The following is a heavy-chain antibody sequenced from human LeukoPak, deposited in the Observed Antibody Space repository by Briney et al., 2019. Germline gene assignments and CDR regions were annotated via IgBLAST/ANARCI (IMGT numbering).Heavy chain of an antibody. CDR1: GGSISSSSYY. Sequence: PSETLSLTCTVSGGSISSSSYYWGWIRQPPGKGLEWIGSIYYIGSTYYNPSLKSRVTISVDTSKNQFSLKLSSVTAADTAVYYCAIRVSGRAFDIWGQGTMVTVSS. D-gene: IGHD3-16*01. J-gene: IGHJ3*02. CDR3: AIRVSGRAFDI. V-gene: IGHV4-39*07. CDR2: IYYIGST.